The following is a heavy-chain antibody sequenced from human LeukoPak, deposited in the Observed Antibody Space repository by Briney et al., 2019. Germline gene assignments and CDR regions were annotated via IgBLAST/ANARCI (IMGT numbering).Heavy chain of an antibody. CDR3: ARVRDPPEYFDD. CDR2: IYPGDSYT. V-gene: IGHV5-51*01. Sequence: KAGESLQISCKGSDSHFSSYWIGWVRQLPGKGLEWMGIIYPGDSYTRYSPSFQGHVTISADTSINTAYLQWSSLKASDNAIYYCARVRDPPEYFDDWGQGTLVTAS. J-gene: IGHJ4*02. D-gene: IGHD3-10*01. CDR1: DSHFSSYW.